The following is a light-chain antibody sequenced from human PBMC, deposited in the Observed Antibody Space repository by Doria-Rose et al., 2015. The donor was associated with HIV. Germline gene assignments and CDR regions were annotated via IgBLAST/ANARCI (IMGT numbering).Light chain of an antibody. CDR3: QRYYSYPRA. CDR2: AAS. V-gene: IGKV1-8*01. J-gene: IGKJ5*01. Sequence: TQSPPSFSASTGDRVTITCRASQGISSYLAWYQQKPGKAPNLLIYAASTLQSGVPSRLGGSGSGTDFTLTISCLQSEDFATYYCQRYYSYPRAFGQGTRLEIK. CDR1: QGISSY.